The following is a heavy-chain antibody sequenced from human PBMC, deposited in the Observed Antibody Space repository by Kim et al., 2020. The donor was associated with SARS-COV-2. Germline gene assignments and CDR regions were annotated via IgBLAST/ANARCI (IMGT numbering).Heavy chain of an antibody. Sequence: GGSLRLSCSATGFTFSNYYMSWIRQAPGKGLEWVSSIGTDSRYLVYAPSVMGRFTVSRDNAKNSLYLQMNTLIADDTAVYYCARGGGASSCTGMDVWG. D-gene: IGHD2-8*01. CDR1: GFTFSNYY. V-gene: IGHV3-11*05. CDR2: IGTDSRYL. J-gene: IGHJ6*02. CDR3: ARGGGASSCTGMDV.